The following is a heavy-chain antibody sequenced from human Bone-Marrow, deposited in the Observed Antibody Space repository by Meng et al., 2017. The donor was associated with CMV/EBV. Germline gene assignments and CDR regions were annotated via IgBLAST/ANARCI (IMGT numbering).Heavy chain of an antibody. V-gene: IGHV3-48*04. Sequence: GESLKISCAASGFTFTSYSMNWVRQAPGKGLEWVSYISSSGSTIYYADSVKGRFTISRDNAKNSLYLQMNSLRAEDTAVYYCAREWGYCSSTSCRNPHDAFDIWGQGTMVTVSS. D-gene: IGHD2-2*01. CDR2: ISSSGSTI. CDR3: AREWGYCSSTSCRNPHDAFDI. J-gene: IGHJ3*02. CDR1: GFTFTSYS.